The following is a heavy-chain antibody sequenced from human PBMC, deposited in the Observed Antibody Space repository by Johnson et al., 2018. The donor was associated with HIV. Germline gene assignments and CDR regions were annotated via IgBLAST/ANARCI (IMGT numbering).Heavy chain of an antibody. CDR3: AKDWDRWLQPPGDAFDI. V-gene: IGHV3-30*04. D-gene: IGHD5-24*01. Sequence: QVQLVESGGGVVQPGRSLRLSCAASGFTFSSYAMHWVRQAPGKGLEWVAFIHYDGSNKYDADSVKGRFTISRDNSKNTLYLQMSSLRVEDTAVYYCAKDWDRWLQPPGDAFDIRGQGTMVTVSS. J-gene: IGHJ3*02. CDR1: GFTFSSYA. CDR2: IHYDGSNK.